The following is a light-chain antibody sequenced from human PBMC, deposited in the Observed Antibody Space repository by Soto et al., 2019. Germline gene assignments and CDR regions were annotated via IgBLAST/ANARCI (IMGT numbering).Light chain of an antibody. CDR3: QHSDNWPRT. CDR1: QSISIN. J-gene: IGKJ1*01. V-gene: IGKV3-15*01. Sequence: EIVMTQSPATLSVSPGERATLSCRASQSISINLAWFQQKPGQAPRLLIFGASTRVTGIPARFSGSGSGTEFTLPISSLQSEDFAVYYCQHSDNWPRTFGQGTKVEIK. CDR2: GAS.